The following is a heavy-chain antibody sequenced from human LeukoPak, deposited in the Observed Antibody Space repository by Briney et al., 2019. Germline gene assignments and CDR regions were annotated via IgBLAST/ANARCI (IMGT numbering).Heavy chain of an antibody. CDR2: IKSKSDGGTV. J-gene: IGHJ4*01. V-gene: IGHV3-15*01. CDR3: STGYSSGWYVF. CDR1: EFTFTNAW. D-gene: IGHD6-19*01. Sequence: GGSLRLSCAVSEFTFTNAWLIWVRQAPGKGLEWVGRIKSKSDGGTVDYATPVKGRFTISRDDSKNTMYLQMNSLKIEDTAVYFCSTGYSSGWYVFWGQGTLVTVSS.